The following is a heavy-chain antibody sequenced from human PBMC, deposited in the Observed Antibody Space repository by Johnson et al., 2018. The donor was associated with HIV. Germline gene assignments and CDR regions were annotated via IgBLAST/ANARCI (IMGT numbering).Heavy chain of an antibody. CDR3: ARVAWFAFDL. Sequence: VQLVESGGGLVQPGGSLKLSCAASGFTFSGSAMHWVRQASGKGLEWVGRIRSKPNIYATPYAASVKGRFTISRDNSKNTLYLQMNSLRVEDTAVYYCARVAWFAFDLWGQGTMVTVSS. D-gene: IGHD3-10*01. V-gene: IGHV3-73*02. CDR1: GFTFSGSA. CDR2: IRSKPNIYAT. J-gene: IGHJ3*01.